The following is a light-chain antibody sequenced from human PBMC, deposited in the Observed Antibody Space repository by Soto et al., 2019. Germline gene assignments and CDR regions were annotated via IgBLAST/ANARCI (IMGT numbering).Light chain of an antibody. CDR1: GGDIGAYNY. J-gene: IGLJ1*01. Sequence: QSALTQPASVSGSLGQSITLSCTGSGGDIGAYNYVSWYQQHSGKAPKLIIYGVTHRPSGVSSRFSASKSAYTASLTISALQAEDEADYYCSSFTTTYFYVFGPGTKLTVL. CDR3: SSFTTTYFYV. CDR2: GVT. V-gene: IGLV2-14*01.